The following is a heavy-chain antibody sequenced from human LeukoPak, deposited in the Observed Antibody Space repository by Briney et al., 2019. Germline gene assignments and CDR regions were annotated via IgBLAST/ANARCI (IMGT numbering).Heavy chain of an antibody. V-gene: IGHV3-23*01. CDR2: ISGSGRSL. Sequence: GGSLRLSCAASGFNSNDYVMSWVRQAPGKGLEWGSSISGSGRSLYYADSIKGRFNISRDNSKHILYLQMDSLRAEDTAIYYCATEVVYWGQGALVTVSS. CDR1: GFNSNDYV. CDR3: ATEVVY. J-gene: IGHJ4*02.